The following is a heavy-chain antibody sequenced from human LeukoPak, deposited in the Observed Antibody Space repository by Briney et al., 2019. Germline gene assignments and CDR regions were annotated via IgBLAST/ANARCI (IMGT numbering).Heavy chain of an antibody. D-gene: IGHD4-11*01. Sequence: GGSLRLSCAASGFTFSSYWMNWARQAPGKGLEWVASINHNGNVNYYVDSVKGRFTISRDNSKNTLYLQMNSLRAEDTAVYYCAKLGYSNYADDAFDIWGQGTMVTVSS. J-gene: IGHJ3*02. CDR2: INHNGNVN. CDR1: GFTFSSYW. V-gene: IGHV3-7*03. CDR3: AKLGYSNYADDAFDI.